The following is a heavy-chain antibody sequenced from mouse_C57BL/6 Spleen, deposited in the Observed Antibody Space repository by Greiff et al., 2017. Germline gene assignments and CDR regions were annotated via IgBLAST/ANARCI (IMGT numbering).Heavy chain of an antibody. D-gene: IGHD1-1*01. Sequence: VQLVESGAELVKPGASVKISCKASGYAFSSYWMNWVKQRPGKGLEWIGQIYPGDGDTNYNGKFKGKATLTADKSSSTAYMQLSSLTSEDSAVYFCARNGFYYVSSHFDYWGQGTTLTVSS. CDR3: ARNGFYYVSSHFDY. V-gene: IGHV1-80*01. J-gene: IGHJ2*01. CDR2: IYPGDGDT. CDR1: GYAFSSYW.